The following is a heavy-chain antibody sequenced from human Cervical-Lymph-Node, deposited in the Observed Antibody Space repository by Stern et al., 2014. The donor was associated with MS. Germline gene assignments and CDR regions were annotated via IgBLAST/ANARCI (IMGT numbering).Heavy chain of an antibody. CDR3: ARRGMDV. V-gene: IGHV5-51*01. J-gene: IGHJ6*02. Sequence: EVQLVESGAEVKKPGESLTISCKGFGYSFNIYWIAWVRQRPGKGLEWMGIIYPDHSDTGYSPSFQGQVTFSVDKSISTAYLQWSSLKPSDTATYFCARRGMDVWGQGTSVTVSS. CDR2: IYPDHSDT. CDR1: GYSFNIYW.